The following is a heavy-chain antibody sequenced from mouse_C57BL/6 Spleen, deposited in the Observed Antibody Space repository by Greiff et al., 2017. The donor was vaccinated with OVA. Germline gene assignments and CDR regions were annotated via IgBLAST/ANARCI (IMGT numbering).Heavy chain of an antibody. CDR2: INPNNGGP. CDR1: GYTFTDYY. CDR3: ERELGRYFDV. D-gene: IGHD4-1*01. J-gene: IGHJ1*03. Sequence: VQLQQSGPELVKPGASVKISCKASGYTFTDYYMNWVQQSHGKSLEWIGDINPNNGGPIYNQKFKGKATLTVDKSSSTAYMELRSRTSEDYAVYYCERELGRYFDVWGTGTTVTVSS. V-gene: IGHV1-26*01.